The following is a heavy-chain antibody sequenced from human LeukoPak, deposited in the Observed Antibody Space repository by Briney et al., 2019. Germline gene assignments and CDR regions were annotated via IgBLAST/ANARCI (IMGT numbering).Heavy chain of an antibody. Sequence: PGGSLRLSCAASGFTFSSYAMSWVRQAPGKGLEWVSAISGSGGSTYYADSVKGRFTISRDNSKNTLYLQMNSLGAEDTAVYYCAKDMLKWLLWGAFDIWGQGTMVTVSS. CDR3: AKDMLKWLLWGAFDI. J-gene: IGHJ3*02. V-gene: IGHV3-23*01. CDR2: ISGSGGST. D-gene: IGHD3-3*01. CDR1: GFTFSSYA.